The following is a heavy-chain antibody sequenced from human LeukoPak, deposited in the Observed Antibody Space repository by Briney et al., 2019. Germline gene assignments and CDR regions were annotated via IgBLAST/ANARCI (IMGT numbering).Heavy chain of an antibody. J-gene: IGHJ4*02. CDR3: ARMTSGSYSKDY. CDR2: IYYSGST. D-gene: IGHD1-26*01. V-gene: IGHV4-59*01. CDR1: GGSISSYY. Sequence: SETLSLTCTVFGGSISSYYWSWIRQPPGKGLEWIGYIYYSGSTNYNPSLKSRVTISVDTSKNQFSLKLSSVTAADTAVYYCARMTSGSYSKDYWGQGTLVTVSS.